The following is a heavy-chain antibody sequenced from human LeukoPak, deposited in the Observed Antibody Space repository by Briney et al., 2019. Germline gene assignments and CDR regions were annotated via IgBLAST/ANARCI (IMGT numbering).Heavy chain of an antibody. CDR2: IYYSGST. J-gene: IGHJ5*02. CDR1: GGSISSYD. D-gene: IGHD6-13*01. CDR3: ARSSAAGLFDP. V-gene: IGHV4-59*01. Sequence: SETLSLTCTVSGGSISSYDCNWIRQPPGQGLEWFGYIYYSGSTNYNPSLKSRVTISVDTSKNQFALKLSSVTAADTAVYYCARSSAAGLFDPWGQGTLVTVSS.